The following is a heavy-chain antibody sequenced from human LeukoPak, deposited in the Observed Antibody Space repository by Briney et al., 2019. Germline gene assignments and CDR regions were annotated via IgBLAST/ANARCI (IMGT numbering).Heavy chain of an antibody. CDR2: ITSNGRTT. J-gene: IGHJ4*02. D-gene: IGHD3-10*01. Sequence: GGSLRLSCEASGFTVSPNYMSWDRQAPGKGLEWISYITSNGRTTYYADSVKGRFTISRDNAKNSLYLQMNSLRADDTAVYYCARVTVIEYVITNYLDFWGQGCLVTVSS. CDR1: GFTVSPNY. V-gene: IGHV3-11*04. CDR3: ARVTVIEYVITNYLDF.